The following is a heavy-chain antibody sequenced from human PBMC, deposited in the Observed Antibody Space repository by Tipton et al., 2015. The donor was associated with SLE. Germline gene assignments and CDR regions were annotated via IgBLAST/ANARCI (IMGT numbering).Heavy chain of an antibody. CDR2: IYYSGST. CDR3: ARVVTGTWGY. V-gene: IGHV4-61*01. CDR1: GGSISSGSYY. J-gene: IGHJ4*02. D-gene: IGHD1-7*01. Sequence: TLSLTCTVSGGSISSGSYYWSCIRQPPGKGLEWIGYIYYSGSTNYNPSLKSRVTISVDTSKNQFSLKLSSVTAADTAVYYCARVVTGTWGYWGQGTLVTVSS.